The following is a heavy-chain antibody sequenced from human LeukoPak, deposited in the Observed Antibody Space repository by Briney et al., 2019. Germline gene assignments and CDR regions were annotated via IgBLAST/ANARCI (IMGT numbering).Heavy chain of an antibody. Sequence: PSETLTLTCAVYGGSFSGYYWSWLRQPPGKGLEWIGEINHSGSTNYNPSLKSPVTISIDTSTNQFSLKLSSVTAADTAVYYCARGGGIVVVPAAITNWFDLWGQGTLVTVSS. J-gene: IGHJ5*02. D-gene: IGHD2-2*01. CDR3: ARGGGIVVVPAAITNWFDL. V-gene: IGHV4-34*01. CDR1: GGSFSGYY. CDR2: INHSGST.